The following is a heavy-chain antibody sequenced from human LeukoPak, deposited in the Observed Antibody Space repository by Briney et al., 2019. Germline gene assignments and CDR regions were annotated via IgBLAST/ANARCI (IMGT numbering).Heavy chain of an antibody. V-gene: IGHV1-2*06. J-gene: IGHJ3*02. Sequence: ASVKVSCKASGYTFIGYYIHWLGQAPGQGLEGMGRNNPNTSGTNYAQKFQGRVTMTRDPSISTAYIELSRLRSDDTAVYYCALTWGYYAFDIWGQGTMVTVSS. CDR1: GYTFIGYY. CDR3: ALTWGYYAFDI. CDR2: NNPNTSGT. D-gene: IGHD7-27*01.